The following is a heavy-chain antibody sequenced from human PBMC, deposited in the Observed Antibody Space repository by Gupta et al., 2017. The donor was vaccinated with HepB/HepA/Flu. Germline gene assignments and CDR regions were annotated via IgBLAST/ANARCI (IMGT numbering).Heavy chain of an antibody. Sequence: TISRDNAKNSLYLQMNSLRAEDTAVYYCARDRRIAALTIDYWGQGTLVTVPS. D-gene: IGHD6-6*01. J-gene: IGHJ4*02. CDR3: ARDRRIAALTIDY. V-gene: IGHV3-11*06.